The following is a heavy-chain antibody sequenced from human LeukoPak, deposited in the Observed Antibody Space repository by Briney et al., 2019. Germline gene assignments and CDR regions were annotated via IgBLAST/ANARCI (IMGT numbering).Heavy chain of an antibody. CDR2: IIPILGIA. J-gene: IGHJ4*02. V-gene: IGHV1-69*04. D-gene: IGHD6-19*01. CDR1: GGTFSSYA. CDR3: ARSSSGEPNDY. Sequence: ASVKVSCKASGGTFSSYAISWVRQAPGQGLEWMGRIIPILGIANYAQKFQGRVTITAYKSTSTAYMELSSLRSEDTAVYYCARSSSGEPNDYWGQGTLVTVSS.